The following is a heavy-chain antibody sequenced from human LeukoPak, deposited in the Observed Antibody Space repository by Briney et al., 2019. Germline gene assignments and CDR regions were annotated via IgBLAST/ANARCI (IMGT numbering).Heavy chain of an antibody. CDR1: GGSISSSSYY. CDR3: ARDRDGYNLDAFDI. CDR2: IYYSGTT. V-gene: IGHV4-39*02. Sequence: PSETLSLTCSVSGGSISSSSYYWNWIRQPPGKGLEWVGSIYYSGTTYYNSSLKSRVTLSEDTSKNRFSLMLTSVTAADTAVYYCARDRDGYNLDAFDIWGQGTMVTVSS. D-gene: IGHD5-24*01. J-gene: IGHJ3*02.